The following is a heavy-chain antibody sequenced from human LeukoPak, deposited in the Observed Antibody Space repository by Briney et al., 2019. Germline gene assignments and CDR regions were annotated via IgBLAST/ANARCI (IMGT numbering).Heavy chain of an antibody. CDR1: GFSLSTSGMR. Sequence: SGPALVKPTQTLTLTCTFSGFSLSTSGMRVSWISQPPGRALEWLARIDWDDDKFYSTSLKTRLTISKDTSKNQVVLTMTNMDPVDTATYYCARTTSYCGGDCYVDWGQGTLVTVSS. V-gene: IGHV2-70*04. D-gene: IGHD2-21*02. CDR2: IDWDDDK. CDR3: ARTTSYCGGDCYVD. J-gene: IGHJ4*02.